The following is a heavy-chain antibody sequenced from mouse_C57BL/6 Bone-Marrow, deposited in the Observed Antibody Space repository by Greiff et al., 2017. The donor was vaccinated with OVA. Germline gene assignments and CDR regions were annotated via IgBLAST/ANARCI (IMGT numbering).Heavy chain of an antibody. J-gene: IGHJ2*01. CDR1: GYSITSGYY. CDR3: ARVFITTVVGGYYFDY. CDR2: ISYDGSN. V-gene: IGHV3-6*01. Sequence: EVQLVESGPGLVKPSQSLSLTCSVTGYSITSGYYWNWIRQFPGNKLEWLGYISYDGSNNYNPSLKNRISITRDTSKNQFFLKLNSVTTEDTATYYCARVFITTVVGGYYFDYWGQGTTLTVSS. D-gene: IGHD1-1*01.